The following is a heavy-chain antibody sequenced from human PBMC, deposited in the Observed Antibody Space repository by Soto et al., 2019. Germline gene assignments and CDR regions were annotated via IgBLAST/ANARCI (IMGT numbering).Heavy chain of an antibody. D-gene: IGHD3-16*01. Sequence: SETLSLTYGVSGYYITSGFYWGWVRQSPGKGLEWIGTISYSAKTFYNPSLASRFSMAVDSSKNQFSLRLTSVTAADTALYYCTRGAGAPWVRFDSWGRGILVTVSS. V-gene: IGHV4-38-2*01. CDR2: ISYSAKT. CDR1: GYYITSGFY. J-gene: IGHJ4*02. CDR3: TRGAGAPWVRFDS.